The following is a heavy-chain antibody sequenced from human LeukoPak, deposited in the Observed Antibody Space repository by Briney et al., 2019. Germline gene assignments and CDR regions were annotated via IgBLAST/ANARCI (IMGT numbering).Heavy chain of an antibody. CDR1: GGSISSSSYY. J-gene: IGHJ4*02. V-gene: IGHV4-39*01. Sequence: SETLSLTCTVSGGSISSSSYYWGWIRQPPWRGLEWIGSIYYSGSTYYNPSLKSRVTISVDTSKNQFSLKLSSVTAADTAVYYCARHGPPSPYTVAGSYYFDYWGQGTLVTVSS. D-gene: IGHD6-19*01. CDR3: ARHGPPSPYTVAGSYYFDY. CDR2: IYYSGST.